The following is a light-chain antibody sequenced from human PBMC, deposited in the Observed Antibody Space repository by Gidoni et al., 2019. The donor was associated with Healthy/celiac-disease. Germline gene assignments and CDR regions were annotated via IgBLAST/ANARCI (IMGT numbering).Light chain of an antibody. J-gene: IGLJ2*01. Sequence: HSVLPQPPSASGTPGQRVTICCSGSSSNIGSNYVYWYQQRPGTAHKLLIYRNNQRPSGVPDRFSGSKSGTSASLAISGLRSEDGADYYCAAWDDSLSGPEVFGGGTKLTVL. V-gene: IGLV1-47*01. CDR3: AAWDDSLSGPEV. CDR2: RNN. CDR1: SSNIGSNY.